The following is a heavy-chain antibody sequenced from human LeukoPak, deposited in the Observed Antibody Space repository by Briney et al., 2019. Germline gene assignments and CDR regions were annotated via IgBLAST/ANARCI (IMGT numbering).Heavy chain of an antibody. CDR2: ISSSGTTV. V-gene: IGHV3-48*04. CDR1: GFTFSSDW. D-gene: IGHD3-10*01. J-gene: IGHJ4*02. Sequence: GGSLRLSCAASGFTFSSDWMSWVRQAPGKGLDWVSYISSSGTTVYYADSVKGRFTVSRDNAKNSLYLQMNSLRAEDTAVYYCARSIKGDSDHWGQGTLVTVSS. CDR3: ARSIKGDSDH.